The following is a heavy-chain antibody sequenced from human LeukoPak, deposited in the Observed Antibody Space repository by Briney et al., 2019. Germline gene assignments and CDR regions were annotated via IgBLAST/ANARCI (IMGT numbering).Heavy chain of an antibody. CDR3: ARDRVVVVPAATSAPNWFDL. J-gene: IGHJ5*02. CDR2: IIPILCIA. D-gene: IGHD2-2*01. CDR1: GGTFSSYA. Sequence: SVKVSCKASGGTFSSYAISWVRQAPGQGLEWMGRIIPILCIANYAQKFQGRVTITADKSTSTAYMELSSLRSEDTDVYYCARDRVVVVPAATSAPNWFDLWGQGTLVTVSS. V-gene: IGHV1-69*04.